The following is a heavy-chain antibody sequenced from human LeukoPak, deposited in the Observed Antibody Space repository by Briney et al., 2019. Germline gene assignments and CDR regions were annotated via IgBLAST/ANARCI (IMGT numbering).Heavy chain of an antibody. D-gene: IGHD5-24*01. J-gene: IGHJ4*02. Sequence: KASETLSLTCAVSGGSISSYYWSWIRQPPGKGLEWIGYIYYSGSTNYNPSLKSRVTISVDTSKNQFSLKLSSVTAADTAVYYCARGLLGYMFDYWGQGTLVTVSS. CDR3: ARGLLGYMFDY. CDR1: GGSISSYY. V-gene: IGHV4-59*01. CDR2: IYYSGST.